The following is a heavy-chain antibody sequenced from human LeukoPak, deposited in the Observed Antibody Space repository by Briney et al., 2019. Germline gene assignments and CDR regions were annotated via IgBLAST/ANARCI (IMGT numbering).Heavy chain of an antibody. J-gene: IGHJ6*03. D-gene: IGHD5-12*01. Sequence: SSQTLSLTCTVSGGSISSGSYYWSWIRQPAGKGLEWIGRIYTSGSTNYNPSLKSRVTISVDTSKNQFSLKLSSVTAADTAVYYCARAGSGYDEYALSYDYYYYYMDVWGKGTTVTVSS. CDR2: IYTSGST. V-gene: IGHV4-61*02. CDR3: ARAGSGYDEYALSYDYYYYYMDV. CDR1: GGSISSGSYY.